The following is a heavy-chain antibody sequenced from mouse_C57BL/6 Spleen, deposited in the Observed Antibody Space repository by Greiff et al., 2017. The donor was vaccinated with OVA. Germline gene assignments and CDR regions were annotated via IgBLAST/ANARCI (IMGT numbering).Heavy chain of an antibody. V-gene: IGHV1-69*01. CDR2: IDPSDSYT. J-gene: IGHJ2*01. CDR1: GYTFTSYW. CDR3: ARSGDQDFFDY. Sequence: VQLQQPGAELVMPGASVKLSCKASGYTFTSYWMHWVKQRPGQGLEWIGEIDPSDSYTNYNQKFQGKSTLTVDKSSSTAYMQLSSLTSEDSAVYYCARSGDQDFFDYWGQGTTLTVSS. D-gene: IGHD3-1*01.